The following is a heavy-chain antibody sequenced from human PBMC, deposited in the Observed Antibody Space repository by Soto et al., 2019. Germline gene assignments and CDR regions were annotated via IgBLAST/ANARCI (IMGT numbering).Heavy chain of an antibody. CDR3: ARDQEARITTTIDY. CDR1: GYTFTSYG. V-gene: IGHV1-18*01. D-gene: IGHD1-1*01. CDR2: ISAYNGNT. Sequence: QVQLVQSGAEVKKPGASVKVSCKASGYTFTSYGISWVRQAPGQGLEWMGWISAYNGNTTYAQKRQGRVAMTTDTSTSPAYMELRSLRSDDTAVYYWARDQEARITTTIDYWGQGTLVTVSS. J-gene: IGHJ4*02.